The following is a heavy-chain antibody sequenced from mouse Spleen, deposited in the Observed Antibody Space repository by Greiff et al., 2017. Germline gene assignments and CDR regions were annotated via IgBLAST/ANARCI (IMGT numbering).Heavy chain of an antibody. Sequence: VQLKESGPSLVKPSQTLSLTCSVTGDSITSGYWNWIRKFPGNKLEYMGYISYSGSTYYNPSLKSRISITRDTSKNQYYLQLNSVTTEDTATYYCARSSPKLTGTRGYFDYWGQGTTLTVSS. CDR2: ISYSGST. CDR1: GDSITSGY. D-gene: IGHD4-1*01. J-gene: IGHJ2*01. CDR3: ARSSPKLTGTRGYFDY. V-gene: IGHV3-8*02.